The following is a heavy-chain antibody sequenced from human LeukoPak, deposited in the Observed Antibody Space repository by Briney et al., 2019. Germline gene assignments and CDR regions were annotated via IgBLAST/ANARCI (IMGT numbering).Heavy chain of an antibody. J-gene: IGHJ4*02. Sequence: SETLSLTCTVSGGSISSGGYYWSWIRQPPGKGLEWIGYIYHSGSTYYNPSLKSRVTISVDRSKNQFSLKLSSVTAADTAVYYCARNPYSSFGGVDYWGQGTLVTVSS. V-gene: IGHV4-30-2*01. CDR1: GGSISSGGYY. CDR3: ARNPYSSFGGVDY. D-gene: IGHD6-19*01. CDR2: IYHSGST.